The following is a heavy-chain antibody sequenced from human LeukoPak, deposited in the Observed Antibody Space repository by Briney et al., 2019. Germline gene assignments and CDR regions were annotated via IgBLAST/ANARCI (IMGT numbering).Heavy chain of an antibody. CDR2: ISYDGSNK. CDR3: ARGYNWNGADAFDI. Sequence: GGSLRLSCAASGFTFSSYAMHWVRQAPGKGLEWVAVISYDGSNKYYADSVKGRFTISRDNSKYTLYLQMNSLRAEDTAVYYCARGYNWNGADAFDIWGQGTMVTVSS. D-gene: IGHD1-20*01. J-gene: IGHJ3*02. V-gene: IGHV3-30*04. CDR1: GFTFSSYA.